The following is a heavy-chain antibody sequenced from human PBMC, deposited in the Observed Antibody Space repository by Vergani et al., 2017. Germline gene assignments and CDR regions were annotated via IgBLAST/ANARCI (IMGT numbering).Heavy chain of an antibody. CDR2: IHPADSDT. Sequence: EVQLVQSGAEVKKPGESLKISCQISGYSFTNYWIGWVRQMPGKGLEWMGNIHPADSDTRYSPSFQGQVTISVDKSISTAYLQRSSLRASDSAMYYCARLYGRDSSGSKYFDYWVQGTLVTVSS. J-gene: IGHJ4*02. CDR3: ARLYGRDSSGSKYFDY. D-gene: IGHD3-22*01. CDR1: GYSFTNYW. V-gene: IGHV5-51*01.